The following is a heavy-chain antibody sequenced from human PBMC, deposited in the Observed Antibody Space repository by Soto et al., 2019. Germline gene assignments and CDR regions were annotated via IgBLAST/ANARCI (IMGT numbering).Heavy chain of an antibody. D-gene: IGHD4-17*01. CDR3: ARRGGYGDYGLLFYYGMDV. V-gene: IGHV1-69*13. J-gene: IGHJ6*02. CDR2: IIPIFGTA. Sequence: GASVKVSCKASGGTFSSYAISWVRQAPGQGLEWMGGIIPIFGTANYAQKFQGRVTITADESTSTAYMELSSLRSEDTAVYYCARRGGYGDYGLLFYYGMDVWGQGTTVTVSS. CDR1: GGTFSSYA.